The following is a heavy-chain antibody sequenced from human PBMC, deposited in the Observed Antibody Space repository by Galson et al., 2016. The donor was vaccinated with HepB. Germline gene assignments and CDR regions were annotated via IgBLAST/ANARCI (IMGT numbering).Heavy chain of an antibody. J-gene: IGHJ4*02. CDR1: GGSFNNQA. D-gene: IGHD6-6*01. V-gene: IGHV1-69*10. Sequence: SVKVSCKASGGSFNNQAVSWVRQAPGQGLEWVGGVIPFLGVTNYAQKFQGRVTITAGKSTTTGYMELSSLRSEDTAVYYCARGGRRWAPFYGSSYQDFFDHWGQGTLVTVSS. CDR3: ARGGRRWAPFYGSSYQDFFDH. CDR2: VIPFLGVT.